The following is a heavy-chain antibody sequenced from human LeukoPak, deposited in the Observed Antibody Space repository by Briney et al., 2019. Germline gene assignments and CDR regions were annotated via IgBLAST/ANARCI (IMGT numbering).Heavy chain of an antibody. Sequence: GGSLRLSCAASGFTFSSYSMNWVRQAPGKGLEWVSSISSSSSYIYYADSVKGRSTISRDNAKNSLYLQMNSLRAEDTAVYYCARGAAAGPFDYWGQGTLVTVSS. CDR2: ISSSSSYI. J-gene: IGHJ4*02. V-gene: IGHV3-21*01. D-gene: IGHD6-13*01. CDR1: GFTFSSYS. CDR3: ARGAAAGPFDY.